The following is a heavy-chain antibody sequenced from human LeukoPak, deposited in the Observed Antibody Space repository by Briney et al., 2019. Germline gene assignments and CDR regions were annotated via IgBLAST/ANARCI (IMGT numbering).Heavy chain of an antibody. V-gene: IGHV3-30-3*01. D-gene: IGHD3-16*01. CDR2: ISYDGSNK. J-gene: IGHJ4*02. CDR3: ARVGGPGRGYYFDY. CDR1: GFTFSSYA. Sequence: PGGSLRLSCAASGFTFSSYAMHWVRQAPGKGLEWVAVISYDGSNKYYADSVKGRFTISRDNSKNTLYLQMNSLRAEDTAVYYCARVGGPGRGYYFDYWGQGTLVTVSS.